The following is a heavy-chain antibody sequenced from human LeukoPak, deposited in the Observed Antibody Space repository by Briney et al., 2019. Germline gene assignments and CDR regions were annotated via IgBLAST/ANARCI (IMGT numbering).Heavy chain of an antibody. V-gene: IGHV3-48*03. D-gene: IGHD2-2*01. CDR3: ARSVTYQYFQN. J-gene: IGHJ1*01. CDR1: GFTSSSYA. Sequence: GGSLRLSCAASGFTSSSYAMSWVRQAPGKGLEWVSYISRSGSTIYYADSVKGRFTISRDIAKNSLYLQMNSLRAEDTAVYYCARSVTYQYFQNWGQGTLVTVSS. CDR2: ISRSGSTI.